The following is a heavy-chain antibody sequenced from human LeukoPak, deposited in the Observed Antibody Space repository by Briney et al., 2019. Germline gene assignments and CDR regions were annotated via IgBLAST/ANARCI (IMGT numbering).Heavy chain of an antibody. CDR1: GGSISSSSYY. J-gene: IGHJ4*02. Sequence: PSETLPLTCTVSGGSISSSSYYWGWIRQPPGKGLEWIGSIYYSGSTYYNPSLKSRVTISVDTSKNQFSLKLSSVTAADTAVYYCARRYYYDSSGYYQGYYFDYWGQGTLVTVSS. V-gene: IGHV4-39*01. D-gene: IGHD3-22*01. CDR3: ARRYYYDSSGYYQGYYFDY. CDR2: IYYSGST.